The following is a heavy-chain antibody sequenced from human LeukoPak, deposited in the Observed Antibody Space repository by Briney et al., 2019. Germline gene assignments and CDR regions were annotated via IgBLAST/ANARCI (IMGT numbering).Heavy chain of an antibody. CDR3: ATLGYCSSTSCPNYYYYGMDV. Sequence: GASVKVSCKVSGYTLTELSVHWVRQAPGKGLEWMGGFDPEDGETIYAQKFQGRVTMTEDTSTDTAYMELSSLRSEDTAVYYCATLGYCSSTSCPNYYYYGMDVWGQGTTVTVSS. V-gene: IGHV1-24*01. J-gene: IGHJ6*02. CDR1: GYTLTELS. D-gene: IGHD2-2*01. CDR2: FDPEDGET.